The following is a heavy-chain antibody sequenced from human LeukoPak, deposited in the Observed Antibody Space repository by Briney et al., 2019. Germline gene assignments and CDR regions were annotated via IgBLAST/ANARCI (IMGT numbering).Heavy chain of an antibody. V-gene: IGHV4-4*07. D-gene: IGHD3-10*01. J-gene: IGHJ4*02. CDR2: VYTSGST. CDR1: GGSISSYY. Sequence: SETLSLTCTVSGGSISSYYWSWIRQPAGKGLEWIGRVYTSGSTNYNPSLKSRVTISVDTSKNQFSLKLSSVTAADTAVYYCARDPGLLWFGEPNDYWGQGTLVTVSS. CDR3: ARDPGLLWFGEPNDY.